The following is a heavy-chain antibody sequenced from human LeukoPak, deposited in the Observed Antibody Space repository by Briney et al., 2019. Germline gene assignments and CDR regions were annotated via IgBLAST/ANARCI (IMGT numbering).Heavy chain of an antibody. D-gene: IGHD6-19*01. J-gene: IGHJ4*02. CDR1: GITFGSYW. CDR2: IKPGGSEK. Sequence: GGSLRLSCAASGITFGSYWMTWVRQAPGKGLECVANIKPGGSEKHYVDSVEGRFTISRDNAKNSLFLEMNSLRAEDTAVYYCARGRMAVAGSYEYWGQGTPVTVSS. CDR3: ARGRMAVAGSYEY. V-gene: IGHV3-7*05.